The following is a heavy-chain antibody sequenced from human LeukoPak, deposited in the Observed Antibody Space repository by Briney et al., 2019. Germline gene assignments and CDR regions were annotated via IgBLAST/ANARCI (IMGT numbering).Heavy chain of an antibody. V-gene: IGHV4-59*08. CDR2: IYYSGST. D-gene: IGHD3-9*01. CDR1: GGSISTYY. CDR3: ARLVYYDILTGYYTLFDY. J-gene: IGHJ4*02. Sequence: PSETLSLTCTVSGGSISTYYWSWIRQPPGKGLEWIGYIYYSGSTNYNASLKSRVTISVDTSKNQFALKLGSVTAADTAVYYCARLVYYDILTGYYTLFDYWGQGTLVTVSS.